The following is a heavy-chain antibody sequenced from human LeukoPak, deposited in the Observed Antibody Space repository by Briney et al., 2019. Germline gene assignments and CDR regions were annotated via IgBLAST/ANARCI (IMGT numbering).Heavy chain of an antibody. CDR1: XXTFSSXX. V-gene: IGHV3-48*04. D-gene: IGHD6-19*01. CDR2: XSSSSSTI. Sequence: ASXXTFSSXXXXXVXXXXXXXLEXVXYXSSSSSTIYYADSVKGRFTISRDNAKNSLYLQMNSLRAEDTAVYYCARIQPGRGLIAVAVDYWGQGTLVTVSS. J-gene: IGHJ4*02. CDR3: ARIQPGRGLIAVAVDY.